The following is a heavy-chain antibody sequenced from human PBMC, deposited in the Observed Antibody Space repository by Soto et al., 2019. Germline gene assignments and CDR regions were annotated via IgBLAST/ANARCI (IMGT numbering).Heavy chain of an antibody. Sequence: EVQLVESGGGLVKPGGSLRLSCAASGFTFSSYSMNWVRQAPGKGLEWVSSISSSSSYIYYADSVKGRFTISRDNAKNSLYLQMNSLRAEDTAVYYCARDGRXVAGAGVGYWGQGTLVTVSS. CDR2: ISSSSSYI. D-gene: IGHD6-19*01. J-gene: IGHJ4*02. CDR3: ARDGRXVAGAGVGY. V-gene: IGHV3-21*01. CDR1: GFTFSSYS.